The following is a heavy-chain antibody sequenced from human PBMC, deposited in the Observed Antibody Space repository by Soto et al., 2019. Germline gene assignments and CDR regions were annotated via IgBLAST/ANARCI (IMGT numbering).Heavy chain of an antibody. CDR2: INHSGST. Sequence: QVQLQQWGAGLLKPSETLSLTCAVYGGSFSGYYWSWIRQPPGKGLEWIGEINHSGSTNYNPSLKGRVTISVNTSKNQFSLKLSSVTAADTAVYYCASSSPQNDYWGQGTLVTVSS. V-gene: IGHV4-34*01. D-gene: IGHD6-6*01. CDR3: ASSSPQNDY. J-gene: IGHJ4*02. CDR1: GGSFSGYY.